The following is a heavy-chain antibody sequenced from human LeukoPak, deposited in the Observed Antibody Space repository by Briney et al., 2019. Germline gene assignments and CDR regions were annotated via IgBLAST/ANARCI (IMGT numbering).Heavy chain of an antibody. Sequence: RSSETLSLTCTVSGGSISSGSNYWGWTRQPPGKTLEWIGSIYSSGSTYYNPSLKSRVIIIIDTPKNHFSLTLSSVTAADTAVYYCARSDGYGLVGIWGQGTMVTVSS. CDR1: GGSISSGSNY. D-gene: IGHD3-10*01. CDR2: IYSSGST. J-gene: IGHJ3*02. CDR3: ARSDGYGLVGI. V-gene: IGHV4-39*07.